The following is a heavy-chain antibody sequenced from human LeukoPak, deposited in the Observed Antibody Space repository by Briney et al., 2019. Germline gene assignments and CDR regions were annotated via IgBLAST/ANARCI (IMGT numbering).Heavy chain of an antibody. D-gene: IGHD2-8*01. J-gene: IGHJ6*02. CDR2: IYSGGST. CDR1: GFTVSSDY. V-gene: IGHV3-66*02. CDR3: AAVLFTYGMDV. Sequence: GGSLRLSCAASGFTVSSDYMSWVRQAPGKGLEWVSVIYSGGSTYYADSVKGRFIISRDNSKNTLYLQMNSLRAEDTAVYYCAAVLFTYGMDVWGQGTTVTVSS.